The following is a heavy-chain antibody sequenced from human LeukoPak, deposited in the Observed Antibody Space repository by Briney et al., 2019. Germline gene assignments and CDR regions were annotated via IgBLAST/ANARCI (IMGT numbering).Heavy chain of an antibody. Sequence: ASVKVSCKASGYTFTSYYMHWVRQAPGQGLEWMGIINPSGGSTSYAQKFQGRVTMTRDTSTSTVYMELSSLRSEDTAVYYCASTGYCSGGSCYAGTDAFDIWGQGTVVTVSS. J-gene: IGHJ3*02. CDR1: GYTFTSYY. V-gene: IGHV1-46*01. CDR3: ASTGYCSGGSCYAGTDAFDI. D-gene: IGHD2-15*01. CDR2: INPSGGST.